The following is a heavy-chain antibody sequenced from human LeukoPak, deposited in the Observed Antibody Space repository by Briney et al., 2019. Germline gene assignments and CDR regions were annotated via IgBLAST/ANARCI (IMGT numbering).Heavy chain of an antibody. CDR1: GFTSRSYA. CDR2: LTGSGANT. V-gene: IGHV3-23*01. CDR3: AKGRGLFPSSNDY. D-gene: IGHD3-10*01. Sequence: GGSPRLSCAASGFTSRSYAMTWVRQAPGKGLEWVSSLTGSGANTYYADSVKGRFTIPRDNSKSTLYLQMNSLRAEDTAVYYCAKGRGLFPSSNDYWGQGTLVTVSS. J-gene: IGHJ4*02.